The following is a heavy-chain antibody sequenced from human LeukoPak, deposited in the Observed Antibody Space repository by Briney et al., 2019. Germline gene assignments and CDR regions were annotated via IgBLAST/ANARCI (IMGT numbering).Heavy chain of an antibody. CDR3: ARDGVYGDKFDY. J-gene: IGHJ4*02. CDR1: GGSSSSSSYY. D-gene: IGHD4-17*01. Sequence: KPSETLSLTCTVSGGSSSSSSYYWGWIRQPPGKGLEWVSSISSSSSSYIYYADSVKGRFTISRDNAKNSLYLQMNSLRAEDTAVYYCARDGVYGDKFDYWGQGTLVTVSS. CDR2: ISSSSSSYI. V-gene: IGHV3-21*01.